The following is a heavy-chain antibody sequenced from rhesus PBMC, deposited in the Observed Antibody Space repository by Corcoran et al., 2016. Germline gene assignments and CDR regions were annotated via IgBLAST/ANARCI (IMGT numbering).Heavy chain of an antibody. CDR2: INSAGSST. J-gene: IGHJ4*01. CDR3: AGLTSP. Sequence: EVQLVESGGGLAKPGGSLRLSCAASGFTFSSYWLHWVRQAPGKWLEWISAINSAGSSTYYADSVKGRFTISRENAKNTLYLQMDGLRAEDTAVYYCAGLTSPWGQGVLVTVSS. V-gene: IGHV3-14*01. CDR1: GFTFSSYW.